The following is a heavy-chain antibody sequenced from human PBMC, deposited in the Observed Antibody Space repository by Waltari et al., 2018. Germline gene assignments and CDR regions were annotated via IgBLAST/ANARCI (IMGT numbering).Heavy chain of an antibody. D-gene: IGHD2-2*01. V-gene: IGHV4-38-2*01. CDR2: VYHSGSP. J-gene: IGHJ6*02. CDR3: ALGYCSSTSCFRYYGMDV. CDR1: VYSLSSGYY. Sequence: QVQLQESGPGLVKPSETLSLTCGVSVYSLSSGYYCGWIRQSPWKGLEWIGSVYHSGSPYYNPSLKSRVTISVDMSKNQFSLKLNSVTAADTAVYYCALGYCSSTSCFRYYGMDVWGQGTTVTVSS.